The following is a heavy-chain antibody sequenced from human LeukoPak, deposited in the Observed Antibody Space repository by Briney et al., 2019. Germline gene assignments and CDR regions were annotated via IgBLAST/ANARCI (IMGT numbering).Heavy chain of an antibody. Sequence: GGSLRLSCAASGFTFSSYGMSWVRQAPGKGLEWVSAISGSGGSTYYADSVKGRFTISRDNSKKTLYLQMNSLRAEDTAVYYCAKDRAIQLWADDAFDIWGQGTMVTVSS. J-gene: IGHJ3*02. CDR2: ISGSGGST. CDR1: GFTFSSYG. CDR3: AKDRAIQLWADDAFDI. D-gene: IGHD5-18*01. V-gene: IGHV3-23*01.